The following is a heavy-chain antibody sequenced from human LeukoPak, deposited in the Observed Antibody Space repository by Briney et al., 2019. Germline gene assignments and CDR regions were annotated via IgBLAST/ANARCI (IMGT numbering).Heavy chain of an antibody. D-gene: IGHD3-3*01. CDR3: AKNDGYAIFGVSDY. CDR2: ISGSGGST. CDR1: GLTFSSYA. V-gene: IGHV3-23*01. Sequence: SGGSLRLSCAASGLTFSSYAMSWVRQAPGKGLEWVSAISGSGGSTYYADSVKGRFTISRDNSKNTLYLQMYSLRAEDTAVYCCAKNDGYAIFGVSDYWGQGTLVTVSS. J-gene: IGHJ4*02.